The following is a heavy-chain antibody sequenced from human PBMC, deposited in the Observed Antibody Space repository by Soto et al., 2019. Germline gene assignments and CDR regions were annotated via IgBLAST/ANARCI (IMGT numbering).Heavy chain of an antibody. CDR3: ARDLGGFGELYYFDY. J-gene: IGHJ4*02. V-gene: IGHV3-30-3*01. CDR1: GFTFSSYA. CDR2: ISYDGSNK. D-gene: IGHD3-10*01. Sequence: GGSLRLSCAASGFTFSSYAMHWVRQAPGKGLEWVAVISYDGSNKYYADSVKGRFTISRDNSKNTLYLQMNSLRAEDTAVYYCARDLGGFGELYYFDYWGQGTLVTVSS.